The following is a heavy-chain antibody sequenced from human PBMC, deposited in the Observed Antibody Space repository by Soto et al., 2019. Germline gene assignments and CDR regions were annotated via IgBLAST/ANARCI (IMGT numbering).Heavy chain of an antibody. D-gene: IGHD2-2*01. CDR2: ISGSGGST. Sequence: GGSLRLSCAASGFTFSSYAMSWVRQAPGKGLEWVSAISGSGGSTYYADSVKGRFTISRDNAKNSLYLQMNSLRAEDTAIYYCGRLGAGYCVSMSCCASPTMGYGMEVWGRGTTVTVSS. V-gene: IGHV3-23*01. CDR1: GFTFSSYA. CDR3: GRLGAGYCVSMSCCASPTMGYGMEV. J-gene: IGHJ6*01.